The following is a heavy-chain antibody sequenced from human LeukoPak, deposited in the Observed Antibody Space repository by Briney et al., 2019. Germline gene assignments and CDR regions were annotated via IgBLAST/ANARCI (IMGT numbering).Heavy chain of an antibody. J-gene: IGHJ5*02. V-gene: IGHV1-18*01. D-gene: IGHD3-10*01. CDR2: ISAYNGNT. CDR1: GGTFSSYA. CDR3: ARGGRLGLLWFGELPRAFDP. Sequence: GASVKVSCKASGGTFSSYAISWVRQAPGQGLEWMGWISAYNGNTNYAQKLQGRVTMTTDTSTSTAYMELRSLRSDDTAVYYCARGGRLGLLWFGELPRAFDPWGQGTLVTVSS.